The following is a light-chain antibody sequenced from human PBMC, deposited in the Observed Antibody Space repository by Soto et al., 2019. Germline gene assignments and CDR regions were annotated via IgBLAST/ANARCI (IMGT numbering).Light chain of an antibody. Sequence: DIQMTQSPSSLSASVGDRVTITCRASQTIAMYVNWFQQKPGKAPKPLIYTTSSLQSGVPPRFSGSGSETDFTITISRLQPEYSATYYCQQSFTTPYTFGQGTKLEIK. J-gene: IGKJ2*01. CDR3: QQSFTTPYT. CDR2: TTS. CDR1: QTIAMY. V-gene: IGKV1-39*01.